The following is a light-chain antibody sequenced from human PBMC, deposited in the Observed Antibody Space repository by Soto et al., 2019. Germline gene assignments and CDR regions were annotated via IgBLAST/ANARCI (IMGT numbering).Light chain of an antibody. Sequence: QSALAQPRSVSGSPGQSVTISCTGTSSVVGGYDYVSWYQHHPGKAPKLIMYDVTQRPSGIPDRFSGSKSGNTASLTISGLQADDEADYHCCSYADTYFNVFGSGTKVTVL. CDR2: DVT. CDR1: SSVVGGYDY. J-gene: IGLJ1*01. CDR3: CSYADTYFNV. V-gene: IGLV2-11*01.